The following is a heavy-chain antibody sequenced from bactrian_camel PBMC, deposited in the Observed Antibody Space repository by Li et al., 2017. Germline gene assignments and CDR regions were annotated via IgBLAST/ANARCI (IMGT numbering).Heavy chain of an antibody. CDR1: GYAGDFAC. CDR2: IRARDGSV. CDR3: TADQSCSSLWPIVTATEDADFDY. J-gene: IGHJ6*01. V-gene: IGHV3S63*01. Sequence: HVQLVESGGGSVQAGGSLRLSCAASGYAGDFACMGWFRQRPGKEREGVAVIRARDGSVSYADSVKGRVTVSIDENKNILYLEMNNLKPADTGVYYCTADQSCSSLWPIVTATEDADFDYWGQGTQVTVS. D-gene: IGHD2*01.